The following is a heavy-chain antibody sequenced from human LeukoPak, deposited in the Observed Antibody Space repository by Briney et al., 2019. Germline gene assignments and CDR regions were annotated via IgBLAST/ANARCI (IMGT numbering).Heavy chain of an antibody. J-gene: IGHJ4*02. CDR3: ARRDSSSWSEVVDY. V-gene: IGHV5-51*01. Sequence: GESLKISCKCSGYSFTSYWIGWVRPMPGKGLEWMGIIYPGDSDTRYSPSFQGQVTISADKSITTAYLQWSSLKASDTAMYYCARRDSSSWSEVVDYWGQGTLVTVSS. CDR1: GYSFTSYW. CDR2: IYPGDSDT. D-gene: IGHD6-13*01.